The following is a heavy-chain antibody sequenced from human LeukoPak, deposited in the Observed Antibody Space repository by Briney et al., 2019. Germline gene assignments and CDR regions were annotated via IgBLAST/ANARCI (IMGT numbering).Heavy chain of an antibody. J-gene: IGHJ4*02. CDR1: GFTFSGSA. CDR2: IRSKANSHTT. CDR3: TRLSDCTNGVCAIN. V-gene: IGHV3-73*01. Sequence: QPGGSLRLSCAASGFTFSGSAMHWVRQASGKGMEWVGRIRSKANSHTTAYAAPVKGRFTISRDDSKNTAYLQMNSLKTEDTAVYYCTRLSDCTNGVCAINWGQGTLVTVSS. D-gene: IGHD2-8*01.